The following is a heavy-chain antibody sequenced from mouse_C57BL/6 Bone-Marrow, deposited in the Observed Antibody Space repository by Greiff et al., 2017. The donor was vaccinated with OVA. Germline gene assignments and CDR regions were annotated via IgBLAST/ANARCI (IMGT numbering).Heavy chain of an antibody. CDR1: GFTFSSYA. CDR3: ARKGVIYYGSSSHWYFDV. J-gene: IGHJ1*03. Sequence: EVMLVESGGGLVKPGGSLKLSCAASGFTFSSYAMSWVRQTPEKRLEWVATISDGGSYTYYPDNVKGRFTISRDNAKNNLYLQMSHLKSEDTAMYYCARKGVIYYGSSSHWYFDVWGTGTTVTVSS. D-gene: IGHD1-1*01. CDR2: ISDGGSYT. V-gene: IGHV5-4*03.